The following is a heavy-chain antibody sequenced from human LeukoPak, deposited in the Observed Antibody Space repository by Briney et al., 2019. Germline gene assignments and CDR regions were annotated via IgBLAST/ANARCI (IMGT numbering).Heavy chain of an antibody. CDR3: ARGYHYNYYHYYMDV. V-gene: IGHV1-69*13. J-gene: IGHJ6*03. CDR1: GGTFSSYA. CDR2: IIPILGTA. Sequence: PLASVKVSCKASGGTFSSYAFSWVRQAPGQGLEWMGGIIPILGTANYAQKFQGRVTITADQSTSTAYMELSSLRSEDTAVYYCARGYHYNYYHYYMDVWGKGTTVTISS. D-gene: IGHD3-10*01.